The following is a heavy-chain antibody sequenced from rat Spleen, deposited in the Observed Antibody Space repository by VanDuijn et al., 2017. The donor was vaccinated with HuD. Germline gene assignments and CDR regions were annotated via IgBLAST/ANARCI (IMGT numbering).Heavy chain of an antibody. Sequence: EVQLVESGGDLVQPGRSMKLSCAVSGFTFSNYYMAWVRQVPKKGLEWVATISSDGSSTYYRASVKGRFTISRDNAKSTLYLQMDSLRSEDTATYYCATSLLLQWCRDYWGQGVMVTVSS. J-gene: IGHJ2*01. CDR1: GFTFSNYY. CDR2: ISSDGSST. CDR3: ATSLLLQWCRDY. V-gene: IGHV5-7*01. D-gene: IGHD1-1*01.